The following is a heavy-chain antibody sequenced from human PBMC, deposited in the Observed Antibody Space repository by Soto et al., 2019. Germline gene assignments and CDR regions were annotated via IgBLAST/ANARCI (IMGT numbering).Heavy chain of an antibody. CDR1: GFTFTNYA. V-gene: IGHV3-23*01. D-gene: IGHD3-10*01. J-gene: IGHJ4*02. CDR2: ISGSGGST. Sequence: EVQLLESGGGLVQPGGSLRLSCAASGFTFTNYAMSWVRQAPGKGLEWVSAISGSGGSTYYADSVKGRFTISRDNSENTLYLQMNSLRAEDTAIFYCAKLACRSGIYCPGDYWGQGTLVTVSS. CDR3: AKLACRSGIYCPGDY.